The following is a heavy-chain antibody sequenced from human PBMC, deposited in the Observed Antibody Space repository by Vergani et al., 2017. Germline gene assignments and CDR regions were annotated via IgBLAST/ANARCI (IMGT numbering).Heavy chain of an antibody. V-gene: IGHV3-53*02. CDR3: ASRGPNDDFWGGYSGDGYCTL. CDR1: GFSVSSNY. D-gene: IGHD3-3*01. CDR2: IYSGDST. J-gene: IGHJ2*01. Sequence: EVQLVETGGGLIQPGGSLRLSCAASGFSVSSNYMSWVRQAPGKGLEWGSVIYSGDSTNYADSVKGRFTISRDNSKNTLDLQMNSLRVEDTAGYYCASRGPNDDFWGGYSGDGYCTLWGGGTLVTVSS.